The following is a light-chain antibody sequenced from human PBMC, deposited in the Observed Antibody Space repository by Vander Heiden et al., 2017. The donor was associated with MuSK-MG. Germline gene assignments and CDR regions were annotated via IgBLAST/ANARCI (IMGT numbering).Light chain of an antibody. J-gene: IGKJ2*01. Sequence: VTNPSPLALPVPPGEPASISCRSSQSLLHSNGYNYWDWYLQKPGQSPQLLIYLGANRASGVPDRWSGSGSGTDVTLKISRVEAEDVGVYYCMQELQTPTDTFGRGTKLEIK. CDR2: LGA. CDR3: MQELQTPTDT. V-gene: IGKV2-28*01. CDR1: QSLLHSNGYNY.